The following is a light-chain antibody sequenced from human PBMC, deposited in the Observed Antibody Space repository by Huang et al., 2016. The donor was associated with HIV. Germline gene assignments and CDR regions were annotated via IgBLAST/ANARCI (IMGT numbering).Light chain of an antibody. CDR1: QSVNSN. J-gene: IGKJ4*01. CDR2: GAS. CDR3: QQYNNWPPLT. Sequence: EIVMTQSPVTLSVSPGERATLSCRASQSVNSNLAWYQQTPGQAPRLLIDGASTRATGIPARFSGSGSGTEFTLTISSLQSEDFAVYYCQQYNNWPPLTFGGGTKVEIK. V-gene: IGKV3-15*01.